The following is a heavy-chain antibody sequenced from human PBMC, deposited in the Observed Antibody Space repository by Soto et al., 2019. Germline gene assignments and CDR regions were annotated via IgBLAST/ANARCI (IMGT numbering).Heavy chain of an antibody. CDR1: EFTFSNYA. D-gene: IGHD1-26*01. CDR3: ARRWENHFDY. CDR2: ISYGGGTT. J-gene: IGHJ4*02. V-gene: IGHV3-23*01. Sequence: PGGSLRLSCAASEFTFSNYAMSWVRQAPGKGLEWVSAISYGGGTTYYADSVKGRFTISRDNSKNTLYLQMNSLRAEDTAVYYCARRWENHFDYWGQGTLVTVSS.